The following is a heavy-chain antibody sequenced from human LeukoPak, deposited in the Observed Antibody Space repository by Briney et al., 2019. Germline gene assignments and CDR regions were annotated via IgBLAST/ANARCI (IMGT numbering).Heavy chain of an antibody. CDR1: GFTFSSYS. Sequence: PGGSLRLSCAASGFTFSSYSMNWVRQAPGKGLEWVSYISSSSSTIYYADSVKGRFTISRDNAKNSLYLQMNSLRDEDTAVYYCAKVPRGQQQLVGTWGQGTLVTVSS. V-gene: IGHV3-48*02. J-gene: IGHJ5*02. CDR2: ISSSSSTI. CDR3: AKVPRGQQQLVGT. D-gene: IGHD6-13*01.